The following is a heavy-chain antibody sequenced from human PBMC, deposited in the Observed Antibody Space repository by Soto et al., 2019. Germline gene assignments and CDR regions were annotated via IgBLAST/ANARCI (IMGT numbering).Heavy chain of an antibody. CDR1: GGTFSSYA. CDR3: ARVDIVVVRAANLDPNYYYYYGRDV. V-gene: IGHV1-69*01. Sequence: QVQLVQSGAEVKKPGSSVKVSCKASGGTFSSYAISWVRQAPGQGLEWMGGIIPIFGTANYAKKFQGRVKSTADESTIKGYMELISLKTADTAVYYCARVDIVVVRAANLDPNYYYYYGRDVWGQGTTVTVSS. J-gene: IGHJ6*02. CDR2: IIPIFGTA. D-gene: IGHD2-2*01.